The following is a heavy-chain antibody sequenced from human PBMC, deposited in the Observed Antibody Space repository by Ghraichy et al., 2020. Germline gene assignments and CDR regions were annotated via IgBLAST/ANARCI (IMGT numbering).Heavy chain of an antibody. Sequence: SGPTLVKPTQTLTLTCTFSGFSLSTSGMRVSWIRQPPGKALEWLARIDWDDDKFYSTSLKTRLTISKDTSKNQVVLTMTNMDPVDTATYYCARTGWGGGGYYFDYWGQGTLVTVSS. D-gene: IGHD7-27*01. CDR3: ARTGWGGGGYYFDY. CDR1: GFSLSTSGMR. V-gene: IGHV2-70*04. J-gene: IGHJ4*02. CDR2: IDWDDDK.